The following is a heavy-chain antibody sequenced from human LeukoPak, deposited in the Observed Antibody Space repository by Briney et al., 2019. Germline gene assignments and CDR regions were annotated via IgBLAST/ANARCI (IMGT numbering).Heavy chain of an antibody. CDR1: GFTFSSYA. D-gene: IGHD2-15*01. V-gene: IGHV3-23*01. J-gene: IGHJ5*02. CDR3: AKDVRYCSGGDCYGWFDP. Sequence: GGSLRLSCAASGFTFSSYAMSWVRQAPGKGLEWVSAISGSGGSTYYADSAKGRFTISRDNSKNTMYLQMNSLRPEDTAVYYCAKDVRYCSGGDCYGWFDPWGQGTLVSVSS. CDR2: ISGSGGST.